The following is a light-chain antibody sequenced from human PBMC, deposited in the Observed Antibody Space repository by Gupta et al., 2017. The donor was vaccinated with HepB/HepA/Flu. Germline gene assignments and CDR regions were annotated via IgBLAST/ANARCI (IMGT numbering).Light chain of an antibody. Sequence: EIVLSQSPPTLSSSSVERATLTCCPSQRVSSSYLAWYQQKPGQAPRLLIYGASSRATGIPDRFSGSGSGTDFTLPISRLEPEDFAVYYCQQYGSSPPYTFGQGTKLEIK. CDR3: QQYGSSPPYT. V-gene: IGKV3-20*01. J-gene: IGKJ2*01. CDR2: GAS. CDR1: QRVSSSY.